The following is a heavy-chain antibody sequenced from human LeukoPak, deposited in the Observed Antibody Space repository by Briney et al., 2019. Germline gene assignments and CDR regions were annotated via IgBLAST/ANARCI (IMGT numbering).Heavy chain of an antibody. Sequence: GGSLRLSCAASGFTFSSYWMSWVRQAPGKGLEWVSSISSSSSYIYYADSVKGRFTISRDNAKNSLYLQMNSLRAEDTAVYYCAREATYGGNPPGYWGQGTLVTVSS. CDR2: ISSSSSYI. D-gene: IGHD4-23*01. CDR3: AREATYGGNPPGY. CDR1: GFTFSSYW. V-gene: IGHV3-21*01. J-gene: IGHJ4*02.